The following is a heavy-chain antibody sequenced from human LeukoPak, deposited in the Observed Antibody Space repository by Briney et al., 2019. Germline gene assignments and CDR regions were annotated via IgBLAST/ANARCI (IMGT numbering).Heavy chain of an antibody. CDR3: ARSAAGTVRQIDY. CDR1: GGSISSYY. V-gene: IGHV4-59*01. CDR2: IYYSGST. Sequence: PSETLSLTCTVSGGSISSYYWSGIRQPPGKGLEWIGYIYYSGSTNYNPSLKSRVTISVDTSKNQFSLKLSSVTAADTAVYYCARSAAGTVRQIDYWGQGTLVTVSS. J-gene: IGHJ4*02. D-gene: IGHD6-13*01.